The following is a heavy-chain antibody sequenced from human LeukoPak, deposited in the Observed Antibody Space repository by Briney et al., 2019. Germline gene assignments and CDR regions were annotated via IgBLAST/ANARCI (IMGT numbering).Heavy chain of an antibody. Sequence: AETLSLTCTVSGVSISSYYWSWIRQPPGKGLEWIGYIYYSGSTNYNPSLKSRVTISVDTSKNQFSLKLRSVTAADTAVYYCARDGGGGDDYWGQGTLVTVSS. D-gene: IGHD3-10*01. CDR2: IYYSGST. J-gene: IGHJ4*02. CDR3: ARDGGGGDDY. V-gene: IGHV4-59*01. CDR1: GVSISSYY.